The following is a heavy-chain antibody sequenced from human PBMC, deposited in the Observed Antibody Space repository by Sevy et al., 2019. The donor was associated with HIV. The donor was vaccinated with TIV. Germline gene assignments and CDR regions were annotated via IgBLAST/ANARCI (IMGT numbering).Heavy chain of an antibody. Sequence: GGSLRLSCSASGFTFSSYAMHWVRQAPGKGLEYVSAISSNGGSTYYADSVKGRFTISRDNSKNTLYLQMSSLRAEDTAVYYCVNHPRGCYYGSGSYYNDRPLYYFDYWGQGTLVTVSS. CDR3: VNHPRGCYYGSGSYYNDRPLYYFDY. J-gene: IGHJ4*02. V-gene: IGHV3-64D*06. CDR2: ISSNGGST. D-gene: IGHD3-10*01. CDR1: GFTFSSYA.